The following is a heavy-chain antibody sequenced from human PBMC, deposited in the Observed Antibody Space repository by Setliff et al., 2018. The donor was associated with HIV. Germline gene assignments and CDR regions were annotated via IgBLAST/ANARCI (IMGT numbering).Heavy chain of an antibody. D-gene: IGHD1-1*01. V-gene: IGHV1-24*01. CDR3: ASHRRIGTTVLFSY. Sequence: ASVKVSCKVSGYTLTDLSIHWVRQAPGKGLEWMGGFDPEHDKTIYAQKFQGRVTMTEDTSTDTAYMQLNSLRSEDTAVYFCASHRRIGTTVLFSYWGQGTLVTVSS. CDR2: FDPEHDKT. CDR1: GYTLTDLS. J-gene: IGHJ4*02.